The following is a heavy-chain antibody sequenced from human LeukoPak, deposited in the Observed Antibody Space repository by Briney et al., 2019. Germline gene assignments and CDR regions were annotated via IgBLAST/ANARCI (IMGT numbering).Heavy chain of an antibody. CDR2: IYPGDSDT. Sequence: GASLQISCKGSGSSFTSYWIGWVRQLPGKGLEWMGIIYPGDSDTRYSPSFQGQVTISADKSISTAYLQWSSLKASDTAMYYCARESSGWYGGNWFDPWGQRTLVTVSS. CDR3: ARESSGWYGGNWFDP. J-gene: IGHJ5*02. V-gene: IGHV5-51*01. D-gene: IGHD6-19*01. CDR1: GSSFTSYW.